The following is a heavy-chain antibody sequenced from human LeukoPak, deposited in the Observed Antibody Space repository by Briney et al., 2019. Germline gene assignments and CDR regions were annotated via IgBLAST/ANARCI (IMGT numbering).Heavy chain of an antibody. CDR3: ARRFVVVVAATRGSMYYFDY. D-gene: IGHD2-15*01. J-gene: IGHJ4*02. CDR2: IYTSGST. V-gene: IGHV4-4*07. CDR1: GGSISSYY. Sequence: SETLSLTCTVSGGSISSYYWSWIRQPAGKGLEWIGRIYTSGSTNYNPSLKSRVTMSVDTSKNQFSLKLSSVTAADTAVYYCARRFVVVVAATRGSMYYFDYWGQGTLVTVSS.